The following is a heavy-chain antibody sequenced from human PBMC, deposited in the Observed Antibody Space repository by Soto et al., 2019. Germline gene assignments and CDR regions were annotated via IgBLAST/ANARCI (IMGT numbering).Heavy chain of an antibody. D-gene: IGHD3-10*01. CDR1: SGSISSSNW. Sequence: PSETLSLTCAVSSGSISSSNWWSWVRQPPGKGLEWIGEIYHSGSTNYNPSLKSRVTISVDKSKNQFSLKLSSVTAADTAVYFCARLHYYGSGKTNYYYYMDVWGKGTTVTVSS. J-gene: IGHJ6*03. V-gene: IGHV4-4*02. CDR3: ARLHYYGSGKTNYYYYMDV. CDR2: IYHSGST.